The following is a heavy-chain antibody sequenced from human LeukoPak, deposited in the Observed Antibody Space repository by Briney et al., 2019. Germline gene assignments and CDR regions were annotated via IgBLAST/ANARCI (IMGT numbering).Heavy chain of an antibody. Sequence: PGGSLRLSCAASGFTFSSYSMNWVRQAPGKGLEWVSSISSSSSYIYYADSVKGRFTISRDNAKNSLYLQMNSLRAEDTAVYYCARDVNEGGYDSYGYWGQGTLVTVSS. CDR2: ISSSSSYI. J-gene: IGHJ4*02. V-gene: IGHV3-21*01. D-gene: IGHD5-12*01. CDR3: ARDVNEGGYDSYGY. CDR1: GFTFSSYS.